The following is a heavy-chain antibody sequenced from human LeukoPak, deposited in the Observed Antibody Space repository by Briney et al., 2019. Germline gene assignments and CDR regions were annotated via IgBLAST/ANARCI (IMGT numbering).Heavy chain of an antibody. V-gene: IGHV3-73*01. J-gene: IGHJ6*04. D-gene: IGHD2-2*01. Sequence: GGSLRLSCAASGFTFSGSAMHWVRQASGKGLEWVGRIRSKANSYATAYAASVKGRFTISRDDSKNTAYLQMNSLKTEDTAVYYCTRPGIYCSSTNCLTRDVWGKGTTVTVSS. CDR1: GFTFSGSA. CDR2: IRSKANSYAT. CDR3: TRPGIYCSSTNCLTRDV.